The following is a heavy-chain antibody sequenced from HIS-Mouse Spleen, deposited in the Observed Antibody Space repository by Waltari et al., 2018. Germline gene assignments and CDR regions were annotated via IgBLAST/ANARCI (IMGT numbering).Heavy chain of an antibody. CDR3: ATYYDFWSGYYYFDY. J-gene: IGHJ4*02. Sequence: QLQLQESGPGLVKPSETLSLTCTVSGGSISSSSYYWGWIRQPPGKGLEWIGSIYYSGRPYYNPSLKRRFTISVATSTNQFSLKLSSVTAADTAVYYCATYYDFWSGYYYFDYWGQGTLVTVSS. V-gene: IGHV4-39*07. D-gene: IGHD3-3*01. CDR1: GGSISSSSYY. CDR2: IYYSGRP.